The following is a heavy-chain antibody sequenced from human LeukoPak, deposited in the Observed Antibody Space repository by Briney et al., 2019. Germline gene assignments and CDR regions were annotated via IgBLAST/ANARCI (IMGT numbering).Heavy chain of an antibody. V-gene: IGHV3-21*01. Sequence: GGSLRLSCAASGFTFSSYSMNWVRQAPRKGLEWVSPISSSSSYIYYADSVKGRFTISRDNAKNSLYLQMNSLRAEDTAVYYCARDYSGSYYYYYYYMDVWGKGTTVTISS. CDR3: ARDYSGSYYYYYYYMDV. CDR1: GFTFSSYS. CDR2: ISSSSSYI. J-gene: IGHJ6*03. D-gene: IGHD1-26*01.